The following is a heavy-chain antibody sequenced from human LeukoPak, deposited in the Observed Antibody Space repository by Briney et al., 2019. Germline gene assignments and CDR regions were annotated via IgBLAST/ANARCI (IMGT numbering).Heavy chain of an antibody. CDR3: AKRSATSSGYFDF. J-gene: IGHJ4*02. D-gene: IGHD3-22*01. V-gene: IGHV3-23*01. Sequence: GGSLRLSCAASGFTFSSYAMTWVRQAPGKGLEWVSAITGSGAYTNYADSVKGRFTISRDNSKNTIFLQMNSLRAEDTAIYYCAKRSATSSGYFDFWGRGTLVTVSS. CDR2: ITGSGAYT. CDR1: GFTFSSYA.